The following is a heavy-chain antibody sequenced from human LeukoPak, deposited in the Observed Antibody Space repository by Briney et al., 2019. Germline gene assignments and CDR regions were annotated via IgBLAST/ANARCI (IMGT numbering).Heavy chain of an antibody. CDR1: GGSISGYY. D-gene: IGHD3-16*01. CDR3: ARLIMIPDYYYYGMDV. Sequence: PSETLSLTCTVSGGSISGYYWSWIRQPPKKGLEWIGYIYYTGSTNYNPSLKSRVTISVDTSKNQFSLKLSSVTAADTAVYYCARLIMIPDYYYYGMDVWGQGTTVTVSS. CDR2: IYYTGST. J-gene: IGHJ6*02. V-gene: IGHV4-59*08.